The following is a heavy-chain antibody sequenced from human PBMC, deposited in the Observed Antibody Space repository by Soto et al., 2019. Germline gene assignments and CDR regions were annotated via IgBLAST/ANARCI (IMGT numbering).Heavy chain of an antibody. J-gene: IGHJ4*02. D-gene: IGHD5-12*01. CDR2: TSSSGSNT. CDR1: GFTFGSYA. CDR3: AEAGSDIVATITGCAF. Sequence: EVQLLESGGGLVQPGGSLRLSCAASGFTFGSYAMSWVRQAPGKGLEWVSGTSSSGSNTYYADSVKGRFTISRDNSNNTLHLQVNSLRAEDTAVYYCAEAGSDIVATITGCAFWGQGTLVTVSS. V-gene: IGHV3-23*01.